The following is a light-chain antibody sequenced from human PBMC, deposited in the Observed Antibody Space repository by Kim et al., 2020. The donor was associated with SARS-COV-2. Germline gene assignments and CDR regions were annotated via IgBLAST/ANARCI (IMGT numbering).Light chain of an antibody. J-gene: IGKJ1*01. CDR1: QSLSTNY. CDR2: GAS. Sequence: SPGERATLSCRASQSLSTNYLAWYQQKPGQAPRLLIYGASNRATDIPDRFSGSGSGTDFTLTISRLEPEDFAVYFCHHYDTAPWTFGRGTKVEIK. V-gene: IGKV3-20*01. CDR3: HHYDTAPWT.